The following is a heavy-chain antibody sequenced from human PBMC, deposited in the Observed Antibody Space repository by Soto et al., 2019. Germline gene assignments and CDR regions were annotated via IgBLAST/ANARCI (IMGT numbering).Heavy chain of an antibody. CDR1: GYPVTAYY. J-gene: IGHJ3*02. CDR2: INPATGAA. CDR3: ARGGGVGVAGSAAFDM. V-gene: IGHV1-2*02. D-gene: IGHD3-3*01. Sequence: QLHLVQSGAVVKKPGASVTVSCSASGYPVTAYYMHWVRQAPGRGLEWMGGINPATGAAKYTQTFQGRVTMTRDTYTSTVFMELSGLKSEDTAVFYCARGGGVGVAGSAAFDMWGQGTLVTVSS.